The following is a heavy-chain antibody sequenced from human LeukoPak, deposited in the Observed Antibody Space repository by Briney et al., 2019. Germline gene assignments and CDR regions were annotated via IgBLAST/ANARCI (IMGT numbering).Heavy chain of an antibody. CDR3: ARDREYLLLSMWNGFDP. D-gene: IGHD2-2*01. CDR2: ISSSSSYI. CDR1: GFTFSSYS. V-gene: IGHV3-21*01. Sequence: GGSLRLSCAASGFTFSSYSMNWVRQAPGKGLEWVSSISSSSSYIYYADSVKGRFTISRDNAKNSLYLQMNSLRAEDTAVYYCARDREYLLLSMWNGFDPWGQGTLVTVSS. J-gene: IGHJ5*02.